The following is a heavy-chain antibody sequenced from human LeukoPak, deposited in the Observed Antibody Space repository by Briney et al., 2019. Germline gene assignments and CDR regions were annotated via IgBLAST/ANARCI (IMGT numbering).Heavy chain of an antibody. D-gene: IGHD3-22*01. CDR1: GFTFSSYE. CDR2: ISSSGSTI. J-gene: IGHJ4*02. Sequence: GGSLRLSCAASGFTFSSYEMNWVRQAPGKGLEWVSYISSSGSTIYYADSVKGQFTISRDNAKNSLYLQMNSLRAEDTAVYYCARTLYYYDSSGYYEDYWGQGTLVTVSS. V-gene: IGHV3-48*03. CDR3: ARTLYYYDSSGYYEDY.